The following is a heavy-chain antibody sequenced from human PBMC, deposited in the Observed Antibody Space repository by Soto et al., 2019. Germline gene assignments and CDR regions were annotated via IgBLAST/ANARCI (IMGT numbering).Heavy chain of an antibody. CDR3: ARAFSSGWPYFDY. D-gene: IGHD6-19*01. V-gene: IGHV3-48*01. Sequence: GGSLRLSCAASGFTFSSYSMNWVRQAPGKGLEWVSYISSSSSTIYYADSVKGRFTISRDNAKNSLYLQMNSLRAEDTAVYYCARAFSSGWPYFDYWGQGTLVTVSS. J-gene: IGHJ4*02. CDR2: ISSSSSTI. CDR1: GFTFSSYS.